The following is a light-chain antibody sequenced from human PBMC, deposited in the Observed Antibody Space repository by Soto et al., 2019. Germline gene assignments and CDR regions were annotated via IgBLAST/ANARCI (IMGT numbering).Light chain of an antibody. J-gene: IGKJ2*01. Sequence: EIVLTQSPGTLSLSPGERATLSCRASQIVSSSYLAWYQQKPGQAPRLLIYGASSRATGSPDRFSGSGSGTDFTLTISRLEPEDFAVYYCQQYGSSYSFGQRTKLEIK. CDR1: QIVSSSY. V-gene: IGKV3-20*01. CDR3: QQYGSSYS. CDR2: GAS.